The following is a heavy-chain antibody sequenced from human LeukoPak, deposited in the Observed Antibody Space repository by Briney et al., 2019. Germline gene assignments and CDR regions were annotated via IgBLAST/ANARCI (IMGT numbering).Heavy chain of an antibody. Sequence: SETLSLTCTVSGYPISSGYYWGWIRQPPGKGLEWIGSIYHSGSTYYNPSLKSRVTISVDTSKNQFSLKLSSVTAADTAVYYCARENSSSSDWFDPWGQGTLVTVSS. D-gene: IGHD6-6*01. CDR2: IYHSGST. V-gene: IGHV4-38-2*02. CDR1: GYPISSGYY. CDR3: ARENSSSSDWFDP. J-gene: IGHJ5*02.